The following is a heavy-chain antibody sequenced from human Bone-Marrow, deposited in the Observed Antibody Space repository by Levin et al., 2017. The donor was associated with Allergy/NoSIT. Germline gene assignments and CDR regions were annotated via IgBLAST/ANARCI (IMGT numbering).Heavy chain of an antibody. V-gene: IGHV3-30*03. CDR1: GFTFSSYG. J-gene: IGHJ6*02. CDR3: ATTRRCTNGVCPPVGYGMDV. Sequence: GGSLRLSCAASGFTFSSYGMHWVRQAPGKGLEWVAVISYDGSNKYYADSVKGRFTISRDNSKNTLYLQMNSLRAEDTAVYYCATTRRCTNGVCPPVGYGMDVWGQGTTVTVSS. D-gene: IGHD2-8*01. CDR2: ISYDGSNK.